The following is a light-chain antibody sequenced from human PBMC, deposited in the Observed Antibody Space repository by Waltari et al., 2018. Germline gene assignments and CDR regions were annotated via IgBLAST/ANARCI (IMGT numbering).Light chain of an antibody. Sequence: EVVLTQSPGTLSLSPGERATLSCRARQSVGSSYLAWYQQRPGQAPRLLIYGASSRATGIPDRFSGSGSGTDFTLTISRLEPEDFAVYFCQQYRSSPYTFGQGTKLEIK. CDR1: QSVGSSY. CDR3: QQYRSSPYT. J-gene: IGKJ2*01. V-gene: IGKV3-20*01. CDR2: GAS.